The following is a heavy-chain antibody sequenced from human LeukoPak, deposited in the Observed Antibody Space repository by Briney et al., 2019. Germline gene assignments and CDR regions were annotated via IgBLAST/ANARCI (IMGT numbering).Heavy chain of an antibody. CDR1: GFTFSSYS. J-gene: IGHJ5*02. V-gene: IGHV3-21*01. CDR3: AREDIVVVPAAISWFDP. Sequence: GGSLRLSCAASGFTFSSYSMNWVRQAPGKGLEWVSSISSSSSYIYYADSVKGRFTTSRDNAKNSLYLQMNSLRAEDTAVYYCAREDIVVVPAAISWFDPWGQGTLVTVSS. CDR2: ISSSSSYI. D-gene: IGHD2-2*02.